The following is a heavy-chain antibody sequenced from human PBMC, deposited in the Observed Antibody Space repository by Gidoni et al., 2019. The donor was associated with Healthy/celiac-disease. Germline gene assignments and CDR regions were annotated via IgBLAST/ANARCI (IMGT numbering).Heavy chain of an antibody. CDR3: ARVWGAGIYYMDV. V-gene: IGHV1-69*06. CDR1: GGTFSSYA. D-gene: IGHD3-16*01. J-gene: IGHJ6*03. CDR2: LIPIFGTA. Sequence: QVQLVQSGAEVKKPGSSVKVSCKASGGTFSSYAISWVRQGPGQGLEWMGGLIPIFGTANYEQKFQSRVTITANKSTSTAYMELSGLRSEDTAVYYCARVWGAGIYYMDVWGKGTTVTVSS.